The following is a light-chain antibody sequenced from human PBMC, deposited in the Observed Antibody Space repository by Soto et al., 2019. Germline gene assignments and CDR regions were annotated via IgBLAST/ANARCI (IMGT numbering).Light chain of an antibody. J-gene: IGKJ2*01. Sequence: EIVLTQSPGTLSLSPGERATLSCRASQSVSSSYLAWYQHKPGQAPRLLIYGASSRATGIPDRFSGSGSGTDFNLTISRLEPEDFSVYYCQQYGSSPLTFGRGTKLEIK. V-gene: IGKV3-20*01. CDR3: QQYGSSPLT. CDR1: QSVSSSY. CDR2: GAS.